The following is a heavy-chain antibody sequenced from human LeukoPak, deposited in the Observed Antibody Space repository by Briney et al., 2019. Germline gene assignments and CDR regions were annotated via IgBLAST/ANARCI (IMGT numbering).Heavy chain of an antibody. Sequence: SVKVPCKASGGTFSSYAISWVRQAPGQGLEWMGGIIPIFGTANYAQKFQGRVTITADESTSTAYMELSSLRSEDTAVYYCARGPLRYFDWLNYYYYMDVWGKGTTVTISS. D-gene: IGHD3-9*01. J-gene: IGHJ6*03. CDR3: ARGPLRYFDWLNYYYYMDV. V-gene: IGHV1-69*13. CDR2: IIPIFGTA. CDR1: GGTFSSYA.